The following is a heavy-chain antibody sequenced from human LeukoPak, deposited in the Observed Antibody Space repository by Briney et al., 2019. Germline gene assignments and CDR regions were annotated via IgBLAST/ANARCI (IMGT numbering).Heavy chain of an antibody. J-gene: IGHJ6*03. D-gene: IGHD3-3*01. Sequence: SETLSLTCTVSGGSISSHYWSWIRQPPGKGLEWIGYIYYSGSTNYNPSLKSRATISVDTSKNQFSLKLSSVTAADTAVYYCARFLETYYYMDVWGKGTTVTVSS. CDR2: IYYSGST. V-gene: IGHV4-59*11. CDR3: ARFLETYYYMDV. CDR1: GGSISSHY.